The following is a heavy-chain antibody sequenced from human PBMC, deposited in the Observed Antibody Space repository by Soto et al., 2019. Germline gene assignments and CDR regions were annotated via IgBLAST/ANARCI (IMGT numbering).Heavy chain of an antibody. D-gene: IGHD3-16*01. V-gene: IGHV1-69*08. CDR1: GGTFSSYT. J-gene: IGHJ4*02. Sequence: QVQLVQSGAEVKKPGSSVKVSCKASGGTFSSYTISWVRQAPGQGLEWMGRIIPILGIANYAQKFQCRVTITADKSTSTAYMELSSLRSEDTAVYYCARDPHARLGEGYWGQGTLVTVSS. CDR3: ARDPHARLGEGY. CDR2: IIPILGIA.